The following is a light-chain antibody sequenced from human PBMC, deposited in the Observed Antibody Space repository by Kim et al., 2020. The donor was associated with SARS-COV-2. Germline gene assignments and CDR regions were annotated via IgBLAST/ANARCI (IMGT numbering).Light chain of an antibody. Sequence: GQRVTISCSGSTSNIKSHYVYWYQQLPGTTPKLLIYRNNQRPSGVPDRFSASKSGTSASLAISGLRSEDEAVYYCATWHDSLSAWVFGGGTKLTVL. V-gene: IGLV1-47*01. J-gene: IGLJ3*02. CDR1: TSNIKSHY. CDR3: ATWHDSLSAWV. CDR2: RNN.